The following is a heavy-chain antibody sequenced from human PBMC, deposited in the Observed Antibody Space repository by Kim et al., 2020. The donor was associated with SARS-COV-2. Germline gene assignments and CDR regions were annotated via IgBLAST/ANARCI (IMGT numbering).Heavy chain of an antibody. CDR2: INPNSGGT. Sequence: ASVKVSCKASGYTFTGYYMHWVRQAPGQGLEWMGRINPNSGGTNYAQKFQGRVTMTRDTSISTAYMELSRLRSDDTAVYYCASYPYYYDSSGYYFIVYWGQGTLVTVSS. V-gene: IGHV1-2*06. J-gene: IGHJ4*02. CDR3: ASYPYYYDSSGYYFIVY. CDR1: GYTFTGYY. D-gene: IGHD3-22*01.